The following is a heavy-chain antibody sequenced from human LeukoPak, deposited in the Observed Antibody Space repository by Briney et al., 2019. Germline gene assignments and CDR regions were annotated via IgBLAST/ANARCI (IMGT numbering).Heavy chain of an antibody. CDR2: ISSKANSYAT. CDR1: GFTFSGSA. Sequence: GGSLRLSCAASGFTFSGSAMHWVRQASGKGLEWVGRISSKANSYATAYAASVKGRFTISRDDSKNTACLQMNSLKTEDTAVYYCTRHGSGSYSFDYWGQGTLVTVSS. J-gene: IGHJ4*02. D-gene: IGHD1-26*01. V-gene: IGHV3-73*01. CDR3: TRHGSGSYSFDY.